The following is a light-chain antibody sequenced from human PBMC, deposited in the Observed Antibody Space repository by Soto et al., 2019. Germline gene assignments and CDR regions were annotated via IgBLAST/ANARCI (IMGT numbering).Light chain of an antibody. J-gene: IGKJ3*01. V-gene: IGKV3-15*01. Sequence: ELVMTQSPATLSVSPGERATLSCRASQSVSSNLAWYQQKPGQAPRLLIYDASTRATGIPARFSGSGSGTEFALTISSLQSEDFAVYYCQQYNNWPPGTFGPGTKVDIK. CDR1: QSVSSN. CDR2: DAS. CDR3: QQYNNWPPGT.